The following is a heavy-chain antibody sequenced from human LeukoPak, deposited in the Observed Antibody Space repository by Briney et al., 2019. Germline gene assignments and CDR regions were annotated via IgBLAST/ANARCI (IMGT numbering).Heavy chain of an antibody. J-gene: IGHJ4*02. V-gene: IGHV3-23*01. CDR2: ISGSGGST. CDR3: AKSRSGSANWALQIFDN. Sequence: GGSLRLSCAASGFTFSSYAMSWVRQTPGKGLEWVSAISGSGGSTYYADSVKGRFTISRDNSKNTLYLQMNSLRAEDTAVYFCAKSRSGSANWALQIFDNWGQGTLVTVSS. CDR1: GFTFSSYA. D-gene: IGHD1-1*01.